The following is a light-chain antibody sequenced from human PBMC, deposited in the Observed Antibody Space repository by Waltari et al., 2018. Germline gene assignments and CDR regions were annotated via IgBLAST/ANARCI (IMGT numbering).Light chain of an antibody. Sequence: DIQMTQSPSSLSASVGDRVTITCRPSQTINKYLNWYEEKPGKAPKLLIAAVSSMQSGVPSRFSGSRSGTDFTLTISSLQPEDFATYYCQQSESLPLTFGGGTKVEIK. J-gene: IGKJ4*01. CDR3: QQSESLPLT. V-gene: IGKV1-39*01. CDR1: QTINKY. CDR2: AVS.